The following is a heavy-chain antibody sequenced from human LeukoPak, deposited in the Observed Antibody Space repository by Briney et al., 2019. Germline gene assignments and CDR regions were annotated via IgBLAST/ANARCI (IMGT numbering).Heavy chain of an antibody. CDR1: GYTFTSYY. J-gene: IGHJ3*02. CDR2: INPSGGST. D-gene: IGHD1-7*01. CDR3: ARGNWNYAFDI. V-gene: IGHV1-46*01. Sequence: ASVKVSCKASGYTFTSYYMHWVRQAPGQGLEGMGIINPSGGSTSYAQKFQGRVTMTRDMSTSTVYMELSSLRSEDTAVYYCARGNWNYAFDIWGQGTMVTVSS.